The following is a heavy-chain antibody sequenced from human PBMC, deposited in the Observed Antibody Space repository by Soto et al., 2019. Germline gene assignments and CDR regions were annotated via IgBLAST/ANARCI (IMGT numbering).Heavy chain of an antibody. D-gene: IGHD4-17*01. J-gene: IGHJ3*02. CDR2: IYHSGST. CDR3: ARVTTHGGAFDI. Sequence: SETRSLTCAVSGGSISSGGYSGSWIRQPPGKGLEWIGYIYHSGSTYYNPSLKSRVTISVDRSKNQFSLKLSSVTAADTAVYYCARVTTHGGAFDIWGQGTMVTVS. CDR1: GGSISSGGYS. V-gene: IGHV4-30-2*01.